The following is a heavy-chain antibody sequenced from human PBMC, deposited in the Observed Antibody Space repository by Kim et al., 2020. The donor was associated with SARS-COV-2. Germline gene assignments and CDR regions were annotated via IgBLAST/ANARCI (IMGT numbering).Heavy chain of an antibody. CDR1: GSSISSGYY. CDR2: IYHSGST. V-gene: IGHV4-38-2*02. J-gene: IGHJ5*02. CDR3: ARGDGAGYSSPSFDP. Sequence: SETLSLTCTVSGSSISSGYYWGWIRQPPGKGLEWIGSIYHSGSTYYNPSLKSRVTISVDTSKNQFSLKLSSVTAADTAVYYCARGDGAGYSSPSFDPWGQGTLVTVSS. D-gene: IGHD6-6*01.